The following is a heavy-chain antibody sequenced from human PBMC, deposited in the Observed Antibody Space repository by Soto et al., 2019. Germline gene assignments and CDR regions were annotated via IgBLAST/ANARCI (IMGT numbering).Heavy chain of an antibody. V-gene: IGHV1-18*01. CDR3: ARESSTTWPFDY. D-gene: IGHD2-2*01. J-gene: IGHJ4*02. Sequence: QIQLVQSGAEVKKPGASVKVSCKASGYSFTSYGISWVRQAPGQGLEWMGWISAYDGNTHYAQNLQGRVTMTTDTSTNTAYMELRSLRSDDTAVYYCARESSTTWPFDYWGQGTLVTVSS. CDR1: GYSFTSYG. CDR2: ISAYDGNT.